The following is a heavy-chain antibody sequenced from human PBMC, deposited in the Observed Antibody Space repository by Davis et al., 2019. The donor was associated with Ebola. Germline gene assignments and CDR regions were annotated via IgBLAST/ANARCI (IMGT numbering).Heavy chain of an antibody. D-gene: IGHD6-19*01. Sequence: SQTLSLTCAISGDSVSRNSVAWNWIRQSPSRGLEWLGRTYYRSKWYNDYAVSVKSRITINADTSKNQVSLQLNSMTPEDTAVYYCARDESIAVAGPRGWFDPWGQGTLVTVSS. CDR1: GDSVSRNSVA. CDR2: TYYRSKWYN. CDR3: ARDESIAVAGPRGWFDP. J-gene: IGHJ5*02. V-gene: IGHV6-1*01.